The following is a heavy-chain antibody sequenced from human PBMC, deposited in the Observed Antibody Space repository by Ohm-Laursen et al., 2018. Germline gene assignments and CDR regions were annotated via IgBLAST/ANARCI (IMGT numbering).Heavy chain of an antibody. CDR1: GFTFIDYD. CDR3: ARHDSSDSPSHYYYYTMDV. J-gene: IGHJ6*02. V-gene: IGHV3-11*01. Sequence: SLRLSCAASGFTFIDYDMSWIRQTPGKGLEWLSYITSGGGIIYSADSVKGRFTISRDNDEDTLYLQMNSLRAEDTAIYYCARHDSSDSPSHYYYYTMDVWGQGTTVTVS. CDR2: ITSGGGII. D-gene: IGHD3-22*01.